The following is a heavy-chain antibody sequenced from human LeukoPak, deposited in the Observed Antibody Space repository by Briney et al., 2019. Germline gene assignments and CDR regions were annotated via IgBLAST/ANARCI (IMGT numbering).Heavy chain of an antibody. CDR3: ARHGGDGYNFFDY. V-gene: IGHV4-34*01. D-gene: IGHD5-24*01. J-gene: IGHJ4*02. Sequence: PSETLSLTCAVYGGSFSGYYWSWIRQPPGKVLEWIGEINHSGSTNYNPSLKSRVTISVDTSKNQFSLKLSSVTAADTAVYYCARHGGDGYNFFDYWGQGTLVTVSS. CDR1: GGSFSGYY. CDR2: INHSGST.